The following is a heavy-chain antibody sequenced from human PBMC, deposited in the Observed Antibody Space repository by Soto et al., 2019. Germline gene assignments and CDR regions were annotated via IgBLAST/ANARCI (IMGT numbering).Heavy chain of an antibody. D-gene: IGHD1-26*01. V-gene: IGHV1-2*02. Sequence: VQLLQSGAEVKKPGASVKVSCQTSGYTFTVYYMHWVRQAPGKGLEWIGWINPNSGVTNYAQKFQDRVTVTTDTSISTAYMEMRSLKSDDTAVYFCVRGSSLGNGFDPWGQGILVTVSS. J-gene: IGHJ5*02. CDR1: GYTFTVYY. CDR3: VRGSSLGNGFDP. CDR2: INPNSGVT.